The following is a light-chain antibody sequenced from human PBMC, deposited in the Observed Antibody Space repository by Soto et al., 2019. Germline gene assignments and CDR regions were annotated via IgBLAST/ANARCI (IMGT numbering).Light chain of an antibody. CDR3: QQSYSTSWT. V-gene: IGKV1-39*01. CDR2: AAS. CDR1: QSISSY. Sequence: DIQMTQSPSSLSASVGDSVTITCRASQSISSYLNWYQQKPGKAPKLLIYAASNLQSGVPSRFSGSGSGTDFTLTISSLQPEDFATYYCQQSYSTSWTFGQGTKVEIK. J-gene: IGKJ1*01.